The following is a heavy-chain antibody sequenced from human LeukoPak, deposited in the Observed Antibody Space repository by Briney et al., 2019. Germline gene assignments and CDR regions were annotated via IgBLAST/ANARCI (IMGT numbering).Heavy chain of an antibody. J-gene: IGHJ6*03. Sequence: SETLSLTCAVHGGSLTGYSWAWVRQSPGQGLEWIGEINQVERTIYSPSLESRVSISLEASRNQFFLQLTSVAAADTAMYYCARGRATPSRLFFDYYFMDVWGPGTPVTVSS. CDR2: INQVERT. D-gene: IGHD2-15*01. CDR3: ARGRATPSRLFFDYYFMDV. V-gene: IGHV4-34*01. CDR1: GGSLTGYS.